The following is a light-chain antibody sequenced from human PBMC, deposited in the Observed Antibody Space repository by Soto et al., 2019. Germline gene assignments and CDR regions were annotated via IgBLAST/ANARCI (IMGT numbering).Light chain of an antibody. J-gene: IGLJ1*01. CDR3: SSYTSSSTQV. Sequence: QYVLTQPASVSGYPGQSITISCTGTSSDVGGYNYVSWYQQHPGKAPKLMIYDVSNRPSGVSNRFSGSKSGNTASLTISGLQAEDEADYYCSSYTSSSTQVFGTGTKVTVL. V-gene: IGLV2-14*01. CDR1: SSDVGGYNY. CDR2: DVS.